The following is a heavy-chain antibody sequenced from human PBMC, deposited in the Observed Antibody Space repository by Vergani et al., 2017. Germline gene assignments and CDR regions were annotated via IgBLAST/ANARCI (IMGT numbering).Heavy chain of an antibody. CDR3: ARDMVRGVNVYYYYMYV. Sequence: EVQLLESGGGLVQPGGSLRLSCAASGFTFSHYAMSWVRQAPGKGLEWVANIKQDGSEKYYVDSVKGRFTISRDNAKNSLYLQMNSLRAEDTAVYYCARDMVRGVNVYYYYMYVWSKGTTVTVSS. CDR1: GFTFSHYA. V-gene: IGHV3-7*01. D-gene: IGHD3-10*01. CDR2: IKQDGSEK. J-gene: IGHJ6*03.